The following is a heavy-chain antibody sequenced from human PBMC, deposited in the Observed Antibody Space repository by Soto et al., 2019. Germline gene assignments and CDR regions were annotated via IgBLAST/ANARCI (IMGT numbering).Heavy chain of an antibody. CDR3: AKATATGGGAFDI. J-gene: IGHJ3*02. V-gene: IGHV3-23*01. Sequence: GGSLRLSCAASGFTCSSYDMSWVRQAPGKWLEWVSTILVGGSTHYPDSVKGRFTISRDNSKNTVFLQMNSLTAGDTAVYYCAKATATGGGAFDICGQGXMVTV. D-gene: IGHD2-8*02. CDR1: GFTCSSYD. CDR2: ILVGGST.